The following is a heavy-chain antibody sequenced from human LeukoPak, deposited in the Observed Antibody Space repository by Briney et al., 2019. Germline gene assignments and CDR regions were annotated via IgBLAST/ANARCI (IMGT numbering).Heavy chain of an antibody. CDR2: VYYNGIT. CDR1: DGSISSSSYY. D-gene: IGHD5-12*01. V-gene: IGHV4-39*07. J-gene: IGHJ4*02. CDR3: ARVSGYDWESFYDY. Sequence: SETLSLTCIVSDGSISSSSYYWGWIRQPPGKGLEWIGSVYYNGITYHNPSLKSRVTISVDTSKSQFSLKLSSVTAADTAVYYCARVSGYDWESFYDYWGQGTLVTVSS.